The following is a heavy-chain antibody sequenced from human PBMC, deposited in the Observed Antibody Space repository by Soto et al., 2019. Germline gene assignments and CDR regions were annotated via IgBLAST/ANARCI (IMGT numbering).Heavy chain of an antibody. CDR3: ARAQSGSTSYYYYMDV. J-gene: IGHJ6*03. CDR1: SGSIRSSNW. D-gene: IGHD2-15*01. V-gene: IGHV4-4*02. Sequence: QVQLQESGPGLVKPSGTLSLTCAVSSGSIRSSNWWSWVRQPPGKGLEWIGEIYHSGSTNYNPSLKSRVTIAVDKSKDQFSLMLSSVSAADTAVYYCARAQSGSTSYYYYMDVWGKGTTVTVSS. CDR2: IYHSGST.